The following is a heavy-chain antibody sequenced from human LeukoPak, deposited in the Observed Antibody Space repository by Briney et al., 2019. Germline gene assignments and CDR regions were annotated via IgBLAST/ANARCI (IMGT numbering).Heavy chain of an antibody. J-gene: IGHJ4*02. V-gene: IGHV3-23*01. D-gene: IGHD6-13*01. Sequence: GGSLRLSCAASGFTFSSYAMSWVRQAPGKGLEWVSAISGSGGSTYYADSVKGRFTISRDNSKNTLYLQMNSLRAEDTAVYYCAKVSRQQRVGYYFDCWGQGTLVTVSS. CDR1: GFTFSSYA. CDR2: ISGSGGST. CDR3: AKVSRQQRVGYYFDC.